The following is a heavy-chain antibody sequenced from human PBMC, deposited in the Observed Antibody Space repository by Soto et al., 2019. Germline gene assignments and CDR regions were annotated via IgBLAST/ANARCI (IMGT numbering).Heavy chain of an antibody. CDR1: GFTFSSYA. D-gene: IGHD3-22*01. J-gene: IGHJ4*02. Sequence: QVQLVESGGGVVQPGRSLRLSCAASGFTFSSYAMHWVRQAPGKGLEWVAVISYDGSNKYYADSVKGRFTISRDNSKKTLYLQMNSLRAEDTAVYYCARDTYYYDSSGSIDYWGQGTLVTVSS. CDR2: ISYDGSNK. CDR3: ARDTYYYDSSGSIDY. V-gene: IGHV3-30-3*01.